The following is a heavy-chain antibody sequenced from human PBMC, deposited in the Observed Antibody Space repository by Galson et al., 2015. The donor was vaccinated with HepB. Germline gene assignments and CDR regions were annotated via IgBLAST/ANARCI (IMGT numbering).Heavy chain of an antibody. J-gene: IGHJ3*02. CDR1: GGSFSGYS. CDR3: ARGQHCSSTSCYLSAFDI. V-gene: IGHV4-34*01. CDR2: VNHSGST. D-gene: IGHD2-2*01. Sequence: TLSLTCAVYGGSFSGYSWSWIRQPPGRGLEWIGEVNHSGSTNYNPSLKSRVTISIDTSKNQFSLKLTSVTAADTAVYYCARGQHCSSTSCYLSAFDIWGQGTMVTVS.